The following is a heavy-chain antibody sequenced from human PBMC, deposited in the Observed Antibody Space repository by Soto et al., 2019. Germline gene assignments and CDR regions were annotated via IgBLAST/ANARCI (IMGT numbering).Heavy chain of an antibody. Sequence: QITLKESGPTLVKPTQTLTLTCTFSGFSLSTSEVGVGWIRQPPGKALEWLALIYWDDDKRYSPSLQSRLTISTDTSKNQVVLTMTNMDPVDTATYYCARRMSLRQGIDYWGQGTLVTVSS. V-gene: IGHV2-5*02. CDR1: GFSLSTSEVG. J-gene: IGHJ4*02. CDR3: ARRMSLRQGIDY. CDR2: IYWDDDK.